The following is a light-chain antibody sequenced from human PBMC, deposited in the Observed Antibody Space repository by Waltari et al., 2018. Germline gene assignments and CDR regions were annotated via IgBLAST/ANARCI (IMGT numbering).Light chain of an antibody. CDR2: HKP. J-gene: IGKJ1*01. CDR1: QGVGKY. CDR3: QKYDFLPAT. Sequence: EIVLTPSPGTLPLSPGERATLSCRASQGVGKYLAWYQQRPGQAPRLLLYHKPIRATGIPDRFSGSGYGTDFSLTISRLEPEDFAVYFCQKYDFLPATFGQGTTVEIK. V-gene: IGKV3-20*01.